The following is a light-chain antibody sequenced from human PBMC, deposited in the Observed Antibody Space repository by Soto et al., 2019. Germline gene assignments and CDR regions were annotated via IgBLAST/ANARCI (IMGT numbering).Light chain of an antibody. J-gene: IGKJ1*01. V-gene: IGKV1-5*01. CDR2: DAS. CDR3: QQYENYWT. CDR1: QSISSW. Sequence: DIQMTQSPSTLSATAGDMVTITCRASQSISSWLAWYQHKPGKAPKLLIYDASNLDSGVPSRFSGSGSGTEFSLTISNLQPDDCATYYCQQYENYWTFGQGTKGDIK.